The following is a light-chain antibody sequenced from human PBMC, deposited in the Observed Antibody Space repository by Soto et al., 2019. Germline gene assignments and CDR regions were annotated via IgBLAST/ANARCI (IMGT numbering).Light chain of an antibody. CDR1: SSDVGGYNY. CDR3: SSYTSSSTLV. J-gene: IGLJ1*01. V-gene: IGLV2-14*01. Sequence: SVVTQPSPLSWSPGQSVTLSCTGNSSDVGGYNYVSWYQQHPGKAPKLMIYDVSNRPSGVSNRFSGSKSGNTASLTISGLQAEDEADYYCSSYTSSSTLVFGTGTKVTVL. CDR2: DVS.